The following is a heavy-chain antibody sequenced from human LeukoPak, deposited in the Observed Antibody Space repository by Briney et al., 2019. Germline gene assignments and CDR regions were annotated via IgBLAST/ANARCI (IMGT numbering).Heavy chain of an antibody. CDR3: ATAGLDSSGWYGYFDY. Sequence: ASVKVSCKVSGYTLTELSMHWVRQAPGKGLEWMGGFDPEDGETIYAQKSQGRVTMTEDTSTDTAYMELSSLRSEDTAVYYCATAGLDSSGWYGYFDYWGQGTLVTVSS. CDR1: GYTLTELS. CDR2: FDPEDGET. D-gene: IGHD6-19*01. V-gene: IGHV1-24*01. J-gene: IGHJ4*02.